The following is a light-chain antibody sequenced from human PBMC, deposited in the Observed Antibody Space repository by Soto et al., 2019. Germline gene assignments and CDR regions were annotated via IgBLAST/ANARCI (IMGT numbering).Light chain of an antibody. CDR3: HQYNNWPPWT. CDR2: DAS. V-gene: IGKV3-15*01. Sequence: ILMTQSPATLSVSPGERATLSCRASQSVSNNLAWYQQKPGQAPRLLIYDASTRATGIPARFSGSGSGTEFTLTISGLQSVDFAVYYCHQYNNWPPWTFGQGTKVEIK. J-gene: IGKJ1*01. CDR1: QSVSNN.